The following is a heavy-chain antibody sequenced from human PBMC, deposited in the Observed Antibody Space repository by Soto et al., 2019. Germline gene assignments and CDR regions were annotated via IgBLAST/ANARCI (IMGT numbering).Heavy chain of an antibody. CDR3: ARHDSSSWYWYFDL. J-gene: IGHJ2*01. CDR2: IYYSGAT. D-gene: IGHD6-13*01. Sequence: SETLSLTCTVSGGSISSTSYYWGWIRQPPGKGLEWIGSIYYSGATYYNPSLKSRVTISVDTSKNQFSLKLSSVTAADTAVYYCARHDSSSWYWYFDLWGRGTLVTVSS. CDR1: GGSISSTSYY. V-gene: IGHV4-39*01.